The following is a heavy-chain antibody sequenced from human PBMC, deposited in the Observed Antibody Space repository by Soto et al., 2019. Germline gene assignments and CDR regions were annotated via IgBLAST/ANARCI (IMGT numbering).Heavy chain of an antibody. J-gene: IGHJ6*02. CDR3: AARRSGLYAMDV. D-gene: IGHD1-26*01. V-gene: IGHV1-58*01. CDR2: IVGGSGNT. Sequence: ASVEVSCKASGFTFSTSAVQWVLQARGQRPEWMGWIVGGSGNTNYAQNSQERVIITRDMSTSTVYMELSSLRSDDTAVYFCAARRSGLYAMDVWGQGTTVTVSS. CDR1: GFTFSTSA.